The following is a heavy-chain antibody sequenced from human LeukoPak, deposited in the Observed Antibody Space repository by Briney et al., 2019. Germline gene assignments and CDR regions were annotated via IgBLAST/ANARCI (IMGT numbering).Heavy chain of an antibody. CDR1: GYTFTSYY. D-gene: IGHD1-26*01. CDR2: INPSGGST. Sequence: ASVKVSCKASGYTFTSYYMHWVRQAPGQGLEWMGIINPSGGSTSYAQKFQGRVTMTRDMSTSTVYMELSSLRSEDTAVYYCAREEQTDAFDIWGQGTMVTVSS. V-gene: IGHV1-46*01. CDR3: AREEQTDAFDI. J-gene: IGHJ3*02.